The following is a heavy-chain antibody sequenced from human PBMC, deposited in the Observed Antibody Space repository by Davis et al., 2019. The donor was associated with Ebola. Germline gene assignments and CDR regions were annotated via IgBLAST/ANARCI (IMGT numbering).Heavy chain of an antibody. CDR2: INHSGST. D-gene: IGHD2-2*01. J-gene: IGHJ6*02. Sequence: MPSETLSLTCAVYGGSFSGYYWSWIRQPPGKGLEWIGEINHSGSTYYNPSLKSRVAISVDTSKNQFSLKLSSVTAADTAVYYCARDLAGYCSSTSCSSHYGMDVWGQGTTVTVSS. CDR1: GGSFSGYY. V-gene: IGHV4-34*01. CDR3: ARDLAGYCSSTSCSSHYGMDV.